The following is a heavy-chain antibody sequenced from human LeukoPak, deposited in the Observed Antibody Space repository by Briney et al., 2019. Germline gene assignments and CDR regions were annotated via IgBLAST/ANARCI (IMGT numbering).Heavy chain of an antibody. J-gene: IGHJ3*02. V-gene: IGHV3-23*01. CDR3: ANRGCDFWDGLDAFDI. Sequence: PVGSLRLSPAPSGFTFSSYATSSVPHAPRKRLECGSAKRGSGGTTYYTDSVKGRFTISRDNPKNTLYLQMNSLRSEDTAVYDCANRGCDFWDGLDAFDIWGQGTMVTVSS. CDR2: KRGSGGTT. CDR1: GFTFSSYA. D-gene: IGHD3-3*01.